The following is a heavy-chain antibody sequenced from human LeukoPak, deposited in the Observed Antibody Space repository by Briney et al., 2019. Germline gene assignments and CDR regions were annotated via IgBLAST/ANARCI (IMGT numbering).Heavy chain of an antibody. CDR1: GFTFSNYA. J-gene: IGHJ4*02. V-gene: IGHV3-23*01. D-gene: IGHD3-22*01. CDR2: TSGSGTYT. Sequence: GGSLRLSCAASGFTFSNYAMTWVRQGPEKGLEWVSSTSGSGTYTYYADSVKGRFAISRDNSKNTLYLQMNSLRADDTALYYCAKRFDYDSSGYYFPYFDYWGQGTLVTVSS. CDR3: AKRFDYDSSGYYFPYFDY.